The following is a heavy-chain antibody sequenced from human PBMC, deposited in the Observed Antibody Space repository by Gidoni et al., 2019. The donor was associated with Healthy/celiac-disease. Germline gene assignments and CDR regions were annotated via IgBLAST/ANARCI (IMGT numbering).Heavy chain of an antibody. CDR3: ARAPHNWNYRGYDY. CDR1: GGSFSGYY. Sequence: QVQLQQWGAGLLKPSETLSLTCAVYGGSFSGYYWSWIRQPPGKGLEWIGEINHSGSTNYNPSLKSRVTISVDTSKNQFSLKLSSVTAADTAVYYCARAPHNWNYRGYDYWGQGTLVTVSS. CDR2: INHSGST. J-gene: IGHJ4*02. V-gene: IGHV4-34*01. D-gene: IGHD1-7*01.